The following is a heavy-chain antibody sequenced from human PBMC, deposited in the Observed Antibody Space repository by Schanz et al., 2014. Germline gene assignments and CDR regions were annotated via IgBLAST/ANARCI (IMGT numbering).Heavy chain of an antibody. CDR3: ARQYSGWSRFDP. V-gene: IGHV4-59*08. D-gene: IGHD6-19*01. CDR2: IYYSGST. J-gene: IGHJ5*02. Sequence: QVQLQESGPGLVKPSETLSLTCSVSGGSIRTYFWAWIRQPPGKGLEWIGFIYYSGSTNYNPSLRRGVTTSVELSKNQSALTLNSVTAADTGVYYCARQYSGWSRFDPWGQGIRVTVSS. CDR1: GGSIRTYF.